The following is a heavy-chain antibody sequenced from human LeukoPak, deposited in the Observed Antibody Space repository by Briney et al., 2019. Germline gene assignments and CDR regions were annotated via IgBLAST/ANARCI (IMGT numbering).Heavy chain of an antibody. CDR3: ARGRHSSGWPGDWFDP. CDR1: GFSFNSYA. D-gene: IGHD6-19*01. CDR2: ISYDGSNK. V-gene: IGHV3-30-3*01. J-gene: IGHJ5*02. Sequence: GGSLRLSCAASGFSFNSYAMHWVRQAPGKGLEWVAVISYDGSNKYYADSVKGRLTISRDNSKNTMYMEMNSLRGEDTAVYYCARGRHSSGWPGDWFDPWGQGTLVAVSS.